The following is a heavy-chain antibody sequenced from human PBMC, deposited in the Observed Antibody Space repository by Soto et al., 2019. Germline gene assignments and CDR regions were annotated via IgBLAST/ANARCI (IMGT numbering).Heavy chain of an antibody. V-gene: IGHV3-33*01. J-gene: IGHJ4*02. CDR1: GFTFSSYG. CDR2: IWYDGSNK. Sequence: PGGSLRLSCAASGFTFSSYGMHWVRQAPGKGLEWVAVIWYDGSNKYYADSVKGRFTISRDNSKNTLYLQMNSLRAEDTAVYYCARDGPSEGHLDYWGQGTLVTVSS. CDR3: ARDGPSEGHLDY.